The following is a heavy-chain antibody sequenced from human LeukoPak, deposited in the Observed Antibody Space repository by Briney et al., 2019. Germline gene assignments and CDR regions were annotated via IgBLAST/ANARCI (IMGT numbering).Heavy chain of an antibody. D-gene: IGHD3-22*01. CDR2: IYHSGST. Sequence: RRSETLSLTCTVSGYSISSGYYWGWIRQPPGKGLEWIGSIYHSGSTYYNPSLKSRVTISVDTSKNQFSLKLSSVTAADTAVYYCARAFSGYYYKELLYWGQGTLVTVSS. CDR3: ARAFSGYYYKELLY. V-gene: IGHV4-38-2*02. CDR1: GYSISSGYY. J-gene: IGHJ4*02.